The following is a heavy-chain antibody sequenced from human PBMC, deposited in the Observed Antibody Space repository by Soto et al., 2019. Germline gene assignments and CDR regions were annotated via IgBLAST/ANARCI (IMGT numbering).Heavy chain of an antibody. CDR3: ASRSYDSSGDDAFDI. Sequence: EVQLVASGGGLVQPGGSLRLSCAASGFTFSSYWMSWVRQAPGKGLEWVANIKQDGSEKYYVDSVKGRFTISRDNAKNALYLQMNSLRAEDTAVYYCASRSYDSSGDDAFDIWGKGTMVTVSS. D-gene: IGHD3-22*01. V-gene: IGHV3-7*05. J-gene: IGHJ3*02. CDR1: GFTFSSYW. CDR2: IKQDGSEK.